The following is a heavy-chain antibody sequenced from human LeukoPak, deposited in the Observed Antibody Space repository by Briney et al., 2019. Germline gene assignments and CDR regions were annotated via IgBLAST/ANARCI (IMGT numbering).Heavy chain of an antibody. CDR2: INHSGST. V-gene: IGHV4-34*01. CDR1: GGSFSGYY. D-gene: IGHD4-17*01. J-gene: IGHJ5*02. Sequence: SETLSLTCAVYGGSFSGYYWSWIRQPPGKGLEWIGEINHSGSTNYNPSLKSRVTISVDTSKNQFSLKLSSVTAADTAVYYCARASSTMVTYNWFDPWGQGTLVTVSS. CDR3: ARASSTMVTYNWFDP.